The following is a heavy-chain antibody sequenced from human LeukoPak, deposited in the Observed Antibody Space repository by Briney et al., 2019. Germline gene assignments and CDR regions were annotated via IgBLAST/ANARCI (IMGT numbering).Heavy chain of an antibody. J-gene: IGHJ4*02. D-gene: IGHD4-11*01. CDR1: VFTFSSYW. CDR2: ISYDGSNK. V-gene: IGHV3-30*18. CDR3: AKDNSNYGEAFDY. Sequence: GGSLRLSCAASVFTFSSYWMLWVRQALSKGLEWVAVISYDGSNKYYADSVKGRFTISRDNSKNTLYLQMNSLRAEDTAVYYCAKDNSNYGEAFDYWGQGTLVTVSS.